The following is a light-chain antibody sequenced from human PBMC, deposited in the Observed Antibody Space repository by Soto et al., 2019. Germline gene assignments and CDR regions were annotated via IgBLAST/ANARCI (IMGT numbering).Light chain of an antibody. CDR1: QSVSSSY. CDR3: QQYGSSPKT. Sequence: EIVLTQSPGTLSLSPGERATLSCRASQSVSSSYLAWYQQKPGQAPRLLIYGASSRATGIPDRFSGSGSGTDFTLTIRRLDPDDFAVYYWQQYGSSPKTFGRGTKLEIK. V-gene: IGKV3-20*01. CDR2: GAS. J-gene: IGKJ2*01.